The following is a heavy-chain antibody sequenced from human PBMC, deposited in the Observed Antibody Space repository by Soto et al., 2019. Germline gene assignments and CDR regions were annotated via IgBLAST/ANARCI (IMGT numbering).Heavy chain of an antibody. D-gene: IGHD3-3*01. CDR2: IIPIFGTA. J-gene: IGHJ3*02. V-gene: IGHV1-69*01. CDR3: AREIFGLIISGGRDAFDI. Sequence: QVQLVQSGAEVKKPGSSVKVSCKASGGTFSTYAISWVRQAPGQGLEWMGGIIPIFGTAKYAQKFQGRVTITADESTNTAYMELSSLRSEDTAVYYCAREIFGLIISGGRDAFDIWGQGTMVTVSS. CDR1: GGTFSTYA.